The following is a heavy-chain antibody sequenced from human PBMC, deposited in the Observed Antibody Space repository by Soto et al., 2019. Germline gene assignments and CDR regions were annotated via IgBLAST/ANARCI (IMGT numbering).Heavy chain of an antibody. Sequence: EVQLLESGGGLVQPGGSLRLSCAASGFTFPNFAMAWVRQAPGKGLEWVSAIGGTSGSTYYADSVRGRFTISRDNSKNTLDLQLNSLRAEDTAVYYCAKRHGDGYFDLWGRGTLVTVSS. J-gene: IGHJ2*01. D-gene: IGHD7-27*01. CDR3: AKRHGDGYFDL. CDR2: IGGTSGST. V-gene: IGHV3-23*01. CDR1: GFTFPNFA.